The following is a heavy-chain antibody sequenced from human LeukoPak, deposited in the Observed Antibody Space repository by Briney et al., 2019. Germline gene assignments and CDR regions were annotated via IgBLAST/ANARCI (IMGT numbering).Heavy chain of an antibody. Sequence: GESLKISCEGSGYSFTDYWIGWVRQMPGKGLEWMGIIYPGDSDTRYSPSFQGQVTISADRSITTAYLQWSSLKASDTAMYFCARPLYTGGPADYWGQGTLVTVSS. V-gene: IGHV5-51*01. CDR1: GYSFTDYW. D-gene: IGHD3-16*01. CDR3: ARPLYTGGPADY. CDR2: IYPGDSDT. J-gene: IGHJ4*02.